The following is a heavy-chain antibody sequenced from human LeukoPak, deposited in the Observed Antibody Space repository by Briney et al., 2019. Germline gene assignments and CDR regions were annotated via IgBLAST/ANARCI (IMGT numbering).Heavy chain of an antibody. CDR2: IDAGNGDT. J-gene: IGHJ4*02. CDR3: ASGPGTPKGIDY. Sequence: ASVKVSFKASGYTFSDYAMHWVRQAPGQRFEWMGWIDAGNGDTRYSQKFQGRVTITRDTSASTAYMELSSLRSEDTAVYYCASGPGTPKGIDYWGQGTLVTVSS. CDR1: GYTFSDYA. D-gene: IGHD1-26*01. V-gene: IGHV1-3*01.